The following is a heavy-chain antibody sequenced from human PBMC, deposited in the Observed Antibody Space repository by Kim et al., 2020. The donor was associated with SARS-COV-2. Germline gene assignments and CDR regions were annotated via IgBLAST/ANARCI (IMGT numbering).Heavy chain of an antibody. Sequence: GGSLRLSCAASGFTVKNAWMSWVRQAPGKGLEWVARIESIPDGGTADYAAPVEDRFIISRDDSRNTLYLRMSSLTTEDTAVYYCAATKPGRLGGMDVWGQGTTVTVSS. CDR3: AATKPGRLGGMDV. J-gene: IGHJ6*02. D-gene: IGHD2-2*01. CDR1: GFTVKNAW. CDR2: IESIPDGGTA. V-gene: IGHV3-15*04.